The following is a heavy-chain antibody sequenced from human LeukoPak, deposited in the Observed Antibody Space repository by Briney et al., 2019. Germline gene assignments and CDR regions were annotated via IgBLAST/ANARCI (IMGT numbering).Heavy chain of an antibody. Sequence: RAGGSLRLSCAASGFTFSSYWMSWVRQAPGKGLEWVANIKQDGSEKYYVDSVKGRFTISRDNAKNSLYLQMNSLRAEDTAVYYCAKVFDDYYDSSGYYYVYYYYYMDVWGKGTTVTISS. V-gene: IGHV3-7*01. CDR2: IKQDGSEK. J-gene: IGHJ6*03. CDR3: AKVFDDYYDSSGYYYVYYYYYMDV. CDR1: GFTFSSYW. D-gene: IGHD3-22*01.